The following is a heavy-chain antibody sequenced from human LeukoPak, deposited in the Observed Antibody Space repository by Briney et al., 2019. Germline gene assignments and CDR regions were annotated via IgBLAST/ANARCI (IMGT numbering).Heavy chain of an antibody. J-gene: IGHJ6*03. D-gene: IGHD3-16*01. Sequence: PSETLSLTCTVYGGSFSAYYWHWFRQPTGKGLEWIGEINYSGSTKYNPSLKSRVTISIDTSKNQFSLKLSSVTAADTAVYYCAQWGNNMDVWGKGTTVTVSS. CDR2: INYSGST. CDR3: AQWGNNMDV. CDR1: GGSFSAYY. V-gene: IGHV4-34*01.